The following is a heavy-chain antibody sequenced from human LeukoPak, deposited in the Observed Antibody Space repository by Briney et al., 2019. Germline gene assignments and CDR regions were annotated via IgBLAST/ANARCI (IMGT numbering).Heavy chain of an antibody. CDR3: AREGGYDFWSGYYTGNHYYYMDV. CDR2: IYTSGST. D-gene: IGHD3-3*01. V-gene: IGHV4-4*07. Sequence: PSETLSLTCTVSGGSISSYYWSWIRQPAGKGLEWIGRIYTSGSTNYNPSLKSRVTMSVDTSKNQFSLKLSSVTAADTAVYYCAREGGYDFWSGYYTGNHYYYMDVWGKGTTVTVSS. J-gene: IGHJ6*03. CDR1: GGSISSYY.